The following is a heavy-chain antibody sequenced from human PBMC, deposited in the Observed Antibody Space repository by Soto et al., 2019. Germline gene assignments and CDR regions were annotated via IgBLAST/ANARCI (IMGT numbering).Heavy chain of an antibody. Sequence: ASVKVSCKASGYTFTGYYVHWVRQTPGQGREWRGWFNPNTGATNYPQNRQGRVTMTSDTSITTAYMQLSRLRSDDAAVYYCGRVGCSGSHDELRYWGQRTLVTVAS. CDR3: GRVGCSGSHDELRY. CDR1: GYTFTGYY. V-gene: IGHV1-2*02. CDR2: FNPNTGAT. D-gene: IGHD1-26*01. J-gene: IGHJ4*02.